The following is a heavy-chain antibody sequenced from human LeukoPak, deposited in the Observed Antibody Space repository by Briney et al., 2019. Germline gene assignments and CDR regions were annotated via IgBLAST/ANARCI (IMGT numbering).Heavy chain of an antibody. CDR2: IIGGAGST. D-gene: IGHD2-2*01. V-gene: IGHV3-23*01. Sequence: PGGTLRLSCAASGFTFSSHGMSWVRQAPGKGLEWVSGIIGGAGSTYYADSVRGRFTISGDNSKNTLYLQMNSLRAGDTAVYYCAHGTMYQLDSWGQGTLVTVSS. CDR3: AHGTMYQLDS. J-gene: IGHJ4*02. CDR1: GFTFSSHG.